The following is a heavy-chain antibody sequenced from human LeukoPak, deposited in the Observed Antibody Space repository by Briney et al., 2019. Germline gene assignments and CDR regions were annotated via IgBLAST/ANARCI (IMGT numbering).Heavy chain of an antibody. D-gene: IGHD3-10*01. V-gene: IGHV3-53*01. Sequence: GGSLRLSCAASGFTVSNNYMGWVRQAPGKGLEWVSIIHSSSATYYADSVKGRFTISRDNSKNTLYLQMNSLRAEDTAVYYCGKDRSGSGTYYPDYWGQGTLVTVSS. CDR2: IHSSSAT. CDR1: GFTVSNNY. J-gene: IGHJ4*02. CDR3: GKDRSGSGTYYPDY.